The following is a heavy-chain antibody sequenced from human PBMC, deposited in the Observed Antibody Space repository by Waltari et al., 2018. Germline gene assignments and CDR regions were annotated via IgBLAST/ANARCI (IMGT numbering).Heavy chain of an antibody. J-gene: IGHJ4*02. Sequence: LQLQESGPGLVKPSETLSLTCTVSGGSISSSSYYWGWIRQAPGKGLEWVANIKQDGSEKYYVDSVKGRFTISRDNAKNSLYLQMNSLRAEDTAVYYCARDNGGSDYWGQGTLVTVSS. D-gene: IGHD2-8*01. CDR2: IKQDGSEK. CDR3: ARDNGGSDY. V-gene: IGHV3-7*01. CDR1: GGSISSSSYY.